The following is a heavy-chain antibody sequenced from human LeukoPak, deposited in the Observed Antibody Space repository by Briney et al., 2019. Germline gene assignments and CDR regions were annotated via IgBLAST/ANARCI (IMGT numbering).Heavy chain of an antibody. V-gene: IGHV1-8*01. CDR1: GYTFTSYD. J-gene: IGHJ4*02. CDR2: MNPNSGNT. Sequence: ASAKVSCKASGYTFTSYDINWVRQATGQGLEWMGWMNPNSGNTGYAQKFQGRVTMTRNTSISTAYMELSSLRSEDTAVYYCARVLWFGEFAQSDYWGQGTLVTVSS. D-gene: IGHD3-10*01. CDR3: ARVLWFGEFAQSDY.